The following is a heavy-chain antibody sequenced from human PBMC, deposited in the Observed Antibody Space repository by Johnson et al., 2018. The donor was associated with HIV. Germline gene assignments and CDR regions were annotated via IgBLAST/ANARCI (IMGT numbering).Heavy chain of an antibody. CDR1: GFTLSDFY. V-gene: IGHV3-11*04. Sequence: QVQLVESGGGLVKPGGSLRLSCAASGFTLSDFYMSWIRQAPGKGPEWLSYISASGSNIYYVDSVKGRFSISRDNSKNTLYLQMNSLRAEDTAVYYCARVRRSGTYYVDAFDIWGQGTMVTVSS. CDR2: ISASGSNI. D-gene: IGHD1-26*01. J-gene: IGHJ3*02. CDR3: ARVRRSGTYYVDAFDI.